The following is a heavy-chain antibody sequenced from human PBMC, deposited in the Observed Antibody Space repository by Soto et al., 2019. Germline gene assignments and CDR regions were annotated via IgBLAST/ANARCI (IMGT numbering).Heavy chain of an antibody. CDR3: AKDTGEQWPSVY. J-gene: IGHJ4*02. Sequence: QPGRYLRLSCAASGFTFSSYWMSWVRQAPGKGLEWVANIKQDGSEKYYVDSVKGRFTISRDNAKNSLYLQMNSLRAEDTAVYYFAKDTGEQWPSVYWGQGLLVTGSS. D-gene: IGHD6-19*01. CDR2: IKQDGSEK. CDR1: GFTFSSYW. V-gene: IGHV3-7*03.